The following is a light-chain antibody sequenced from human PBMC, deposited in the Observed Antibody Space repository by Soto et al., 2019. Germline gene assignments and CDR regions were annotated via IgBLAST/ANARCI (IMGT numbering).Light chain of an antibody. V-gene: IGLV1-44*01. Sequence: QSVLPQPPSASGTPGQRVTISCSGSGSSIGTNTVNWYRQLPGTAPKLLIYGNNQRPSGVPDRFSGSKSGTSASLAISGLQSEDDADYYCAAWDGSLNNVLFGGGTKLTVL. CDR1: GSSIGTNT. J-gene: IGLJ2*01. CDR3: AAWDGSLNNVL. CDR2: GNN.